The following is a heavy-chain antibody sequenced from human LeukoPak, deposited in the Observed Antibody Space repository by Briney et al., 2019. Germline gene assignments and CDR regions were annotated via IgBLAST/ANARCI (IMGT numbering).Heavy chain of an antibody. Sequence: GASVKVSCKASGYTFTSYGISWVRQAPGQGLEWMGWISAYNGNTNYAQKLQGRVTMTTDTSTSTAYMELRSLRSDDTAVYYCARVPEIFYNYDILTPFDPWGQGTLVTVSS. J-gene: IGHJ5*02. D-gene: IGHD3-9*01. CDR1: GYTFTSYG. CDR3: ARVPEIFYNYDILTPFDP. V-gene: IGHV1-18*01. CDR2: ISAYNGNT.